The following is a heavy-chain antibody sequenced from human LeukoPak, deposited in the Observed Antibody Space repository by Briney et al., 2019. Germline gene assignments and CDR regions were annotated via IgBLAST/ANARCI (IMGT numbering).Heavy chain of an antibody. Sequence: GGSLRLSCAASGFTFSSYAMSWVRQAPGKGLEWVSFISGNGGSTYYADSVKGRFIISRDNSKNTLSLQMNSLRAEDTAVYYCAKGGSYYHDYWGQGTLVIVSS. CDR1: GFTFSSYA. CDR2: ISGNGGST. CDR3: AKGGSYYHDY. D-gene: IGHD6-13*01. J-gene: IGHJ4*02. V-gene: IGHV3-23*01.